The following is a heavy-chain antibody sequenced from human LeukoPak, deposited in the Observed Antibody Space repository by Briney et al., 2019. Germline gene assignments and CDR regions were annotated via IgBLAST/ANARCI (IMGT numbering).Heavy chain of an antibody. V-gene: IGHV5-51*01. CDR2: IRPGGCDI. D-gene: IGHD6-19*01. CDR3: ARKSECTNGWYGEFDP. Sequence: KPGASLKISCKASGSIFSNYWIGWVRPLPGKGLEWMGIIRPGGCDIRYSPSFKCQVTIPAEKSISTAYLQWSSLKASDTAMYYCARKSECTNGWYGEFDPWGQGTLVTVSS. J-gene: IGHJ5*02. CDR1: GSIFSNYW.